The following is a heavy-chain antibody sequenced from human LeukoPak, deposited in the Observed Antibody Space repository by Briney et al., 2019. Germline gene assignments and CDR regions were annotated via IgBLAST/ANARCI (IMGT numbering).Heavy chain of an antibody. D-gene: IGHD1-1*01. V-gene: IGHV3-48*03. J-gene: IGHJ4*02. CDR3: ARKLTGTTYFDC. CDR2: IHSSGGTI. Sequence: GGSLRLSCATSGFPFSSYDMNWVRQAPGKGVEWVSYIHSSGGTIYYADSVKGRFTISRDSAKNSVYLRMNSLRAEDTALYYCARKLTGTTYFDCWGQGILVTVSS. CDR1: GFPFSSYD.